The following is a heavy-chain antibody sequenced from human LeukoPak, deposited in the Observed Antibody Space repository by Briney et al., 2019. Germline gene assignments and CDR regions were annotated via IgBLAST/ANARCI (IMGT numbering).Heavy chain of an antibody. Sequence: GGSLRLSCAASGFTFSDAWMTWVRQAPGKGLEWVAVIWYDGSNKYYADSVKGRFTISRDNSKNTVYLQMNSLRAEDTAVYYCARERGYSYGAHCDYWGQGTLVTVSS. D-gene: IGHD5-18*01. J-gene: IGHJ4*02. CDR1: GFTFSDAW. CDR2: IWYDGSNK. CDR3: ARERGYSYGAHCDY. V-gene: IGHV3-33*08.